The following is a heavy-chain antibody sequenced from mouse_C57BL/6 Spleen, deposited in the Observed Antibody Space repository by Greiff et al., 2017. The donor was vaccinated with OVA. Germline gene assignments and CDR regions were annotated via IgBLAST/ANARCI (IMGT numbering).Heavy chain of an antibody. J-gene: IGHJ2*01. CDR1: GFTFSDAW. Sequence: EVKLLESGGGLVQPGGSMKLSCAASGFTFSDAWMDWVRQSPEKGLEWVAEIRNKANNHATYYAESVKGRFTISRDDSKSSVYLQMNSLRAEDTGIYYCTRRVLRYPFDYWGQGTTLTVSS. D-gene: IGHD1-1*01. CDR2: IRNKANNHAT. CDR3: TRRVLRYPFDY. V-gene: IGHV6-6*01.